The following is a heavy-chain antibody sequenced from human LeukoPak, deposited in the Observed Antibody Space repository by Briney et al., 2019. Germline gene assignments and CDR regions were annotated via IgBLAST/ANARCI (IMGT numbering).Heavy chain of an antibody. CDR1: GFTLSSYA. CDR3: AKGSGGSLYYYYMDV. V-gene: IGHV3-23*01. D-gene: IGHD2-15*01. J-gene: IGHJ6*03. Sequence: GGSLRLSCAASGFTLSSYAMSWVRQAPGKGLEWVSAISGSGGSTYYADSVKGRFTISRDNSKNTLYLQMNSLRAEDTAVYYCAKGSGGSLYYYYMDVWGKGTTVTVSS. CDR2: ISGSGGST.